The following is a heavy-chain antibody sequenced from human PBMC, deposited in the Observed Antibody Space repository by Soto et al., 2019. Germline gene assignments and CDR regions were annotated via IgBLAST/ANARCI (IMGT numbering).Heavy chain of an antibody. D-gene: IGHD1-26*01. V-gene: IGHV3-53*01. Sequence: MRLSCAASGFTVSSNYMSWVRQAPGKGLEWVSVIYSGGSTYYADSVKGRFTISRDNSKNTLYLQMNSLRAEDTAVYYCARDRIRIETTTSLWYYYYYGMDVWGQGTTVTVSS. J-gene: IGHJ6*02. CDR2: IYSGGST. CDR1: GFTVSSNY. CDR3: ARDRIRIETTTSLWYYYYYGMDV.